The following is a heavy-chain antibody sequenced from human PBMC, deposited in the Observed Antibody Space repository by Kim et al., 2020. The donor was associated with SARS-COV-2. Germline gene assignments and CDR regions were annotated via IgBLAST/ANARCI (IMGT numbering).Heavy chain of an antibody. CDR2: INPNSGGT. CDR3: ATPLRGGDHLFDY. J-gene: IGHJ4*02. CDR1: GYTFTGYY. Sequence: ASVKVSCKASGYTFTGYYMHWVRQAPGQGLEWMGRINPNSGGTNYAQKFQGRVTMTRDTSISTAYMELSRLRSDDTAVYYCATPLRGGDHLFDYWGQGTLVTVSS. D-gene: IGHD4-17*01. V-gene: IGHV1-2*06.